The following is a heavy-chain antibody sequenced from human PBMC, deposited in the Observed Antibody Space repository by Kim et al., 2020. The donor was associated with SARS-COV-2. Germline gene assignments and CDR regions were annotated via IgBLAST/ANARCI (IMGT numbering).Heavy chain of an antibody. D-gene: IGHD3-3*01. CDR2: IYYSGST. CDR1: GGSISSSSYY. V-gene: IGHV4-39*01. Sequence: SETLSLTCTVSGGSISSSSYYWGWIRQPPGKGLEWIGSIYYSGSTYYNPSLKSRVTISVDTSKNQFSLKLSSVTAADTAVYYCAAQITIFGVVTQPLDYWGQGTLVTVSS. CDR3: AAQITIFGVVTQPLDY. J-gene: IGHJ4*02.